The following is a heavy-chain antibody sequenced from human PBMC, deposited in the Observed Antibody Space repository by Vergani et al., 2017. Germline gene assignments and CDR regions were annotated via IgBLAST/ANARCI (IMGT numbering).Heavy chain of an antibody. CDR1: GGSISSYY. D-gene: IGHD6-13*01. Sequence: QVQLQESGPGLVKPSETLSLTCTVSGGSISSYYWSWIRQPPGKGLEWIGYLYYSGSTNYNPSLKSRVTISVDTSKNQFSLKLSSVTAADTAVYYCARERVAAAAGNWYFDLWGRGTLVTVSS. V-gene: IGHV4-59*01. CDR2: LYYSGST. J-gene: IGHJ2*01. CDR3: ARERVAAAAGNWYFDL.